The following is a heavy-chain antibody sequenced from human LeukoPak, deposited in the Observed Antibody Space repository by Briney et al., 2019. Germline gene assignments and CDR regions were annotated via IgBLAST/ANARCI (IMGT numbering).Heavy chain of an antibody. Sequence: PGGSLRLSCTAPGLTFSTSGFNWVRQAPGGGLEWVASIGPPGSGGYHADSIKGRFTISRDNANYFLYRQMYSLRAEDTAVYYCATETNGRHYDYWGKGTLLTVSS. V-gene: IGHV3-21*06. J-gene: IGHJ4*02. CDR2: IGPPGSGG. CDR3: ATETNGRHYDY. CDR1: GLTFSTSG. D-gene: IGHD1-14*01.